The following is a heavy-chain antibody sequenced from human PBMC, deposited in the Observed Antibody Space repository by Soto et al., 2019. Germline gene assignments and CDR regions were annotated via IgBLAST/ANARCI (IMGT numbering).Heavy chain of an antibody. Sequence: EVQLLESGGGLVQPGGSLRLSCAASGFTFNTFEMSWVRQAPGRGLEWVSFISDDSSRTYYADAVKGRFTISRDNSKYTRYLQRNRLTAGDTAVYACVKGGWLDFWGQGTLVTVSS. V-gene: IGHV3-23*01. J-gene: IGHJ5*01. D-gene: IGHD3-16*01. CDR3: VKGGWLDF. CDR2: ISDDSSRT. CDR1: GFTFNTFE.